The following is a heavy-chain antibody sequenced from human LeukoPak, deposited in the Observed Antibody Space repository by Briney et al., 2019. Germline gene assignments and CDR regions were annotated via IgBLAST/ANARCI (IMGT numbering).Heavy chain of an antibody. CDR1: GEYIRKYY. J-gene: IGHJ5*02. CDR3: ARPIKGWFDP. CDR2: IYTSGTT. D-gene: IGHD5-24*01. Sequence: KASETLSLTCTVSGEYIRKYYWSWIRQPAGKGLEWIGRIYTSGTTDYNPSLESRVTMSIDTSNNYFSLKLSSVTAADTAVYYCARPIKGWFDPWGQGTLVTVSS. V-gene: IGHV4-4*07.